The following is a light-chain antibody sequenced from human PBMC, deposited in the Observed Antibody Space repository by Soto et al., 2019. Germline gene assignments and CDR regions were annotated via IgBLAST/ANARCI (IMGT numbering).Light chain of an antibody. CDR2: GIS. V-gene: IGKV3-15*01. CDR1: QSVSSN. J-gene: IGKJ2*01. CDR3: QQYNNWYS. Sequence: EIVMTQSPATLSVSPGERATLSCRASQSVSSNLAWYQQKPGQPPRLLMYGISTRATGIPARFSGSGSGTDFTLTISSLQSEDFAVYYCQQYNNWYSFGQGTKLEIK.